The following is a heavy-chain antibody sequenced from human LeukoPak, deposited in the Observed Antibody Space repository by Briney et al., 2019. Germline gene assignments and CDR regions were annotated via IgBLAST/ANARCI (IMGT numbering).Heavy chain of an antibody. V-gene: IGHV3-74*01. Sequence: GGSLRLSCAASGFTFSSYWMHWVRQAPGKGLVWVSRINSDGSSTSYADSVKGRFTISRDNAKNTLYLQMNSLRAEDTAVYYCAPTYYYYGSGSSKNWGQGTLVTVSS. D-gene: IGHD3-10*01. J-gene: IGHJ4*02. CDR2: INSDGSST. CDR3: APTYYYYGSGSSKN. CDR1: GFTFSSYW.